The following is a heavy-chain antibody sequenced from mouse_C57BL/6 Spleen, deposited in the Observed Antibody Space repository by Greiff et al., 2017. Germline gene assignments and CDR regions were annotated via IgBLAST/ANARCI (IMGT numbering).Heavy chain of an antibody. CDR1: GYTFTDYN. V-gene: IGHV1-18*01. CDR3: ARRAIEFITTVVATLYYFDY. CDR2: INPNNGGT. D-gene: IGHD1-1*01. J-gene: IGHJ2*01. Sequence: EVQLQQSGPELVKPGASVKIPCKASGYTFTDYNMDWVKQSHGKSLEWIGDINPNNGGTIYNQKFKGKATLTVDKSSSTAYMELRSLTSEDTAVYYCARRAIEFITTVVATLYYFDYWGQGTTLTVSS.